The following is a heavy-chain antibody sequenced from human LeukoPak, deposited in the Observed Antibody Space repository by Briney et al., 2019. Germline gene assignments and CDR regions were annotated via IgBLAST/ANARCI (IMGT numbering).Heavy chain of an antibody. CDR2: IHPNSGKT. J-gene: IGHJ4*02. CDR1: VYTFRSYE. V-gene: IGHV1-8*01. D-gene: IGHD4-23*01. CDR3: ARGHYGGNRYFDI. Sequence: GASVNVSCKASVYTFRSYEINWVRQAPGQGLEWVGWIHPNSGKTGYAQKFQGRVTMTRDTSTETAFMELSSLKFDDTAIFYCARGHYGGNRYFDIWGQGTLVTVSS.